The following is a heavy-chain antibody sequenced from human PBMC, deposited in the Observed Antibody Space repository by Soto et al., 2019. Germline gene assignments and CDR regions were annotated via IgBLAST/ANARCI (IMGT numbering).Heavy chain of an antibody. CDR1: GYSFTNND. CDR3: ARMATFGSLKSFEP. Sequence: ASVKVSCKASGYSFTNNDFTWVRQATGQGLEWMGWMNPGSGDTGYAQKFQGRVTMTRDISIATAYMELSSLRSDDTAIYYCARMATFGSLKSFEPWGQGTPVTVYS. CDR2: MNPGSGDT. V-gene: IGHV1-8*01. J-gene: IGHJ5*02. D-gene: IGHD3-16*01.